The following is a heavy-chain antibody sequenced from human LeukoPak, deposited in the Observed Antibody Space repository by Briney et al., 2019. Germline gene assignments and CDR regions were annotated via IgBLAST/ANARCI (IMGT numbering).Heavy chain of an antibody. CDR1: GYTFTSNY. Sequence: ASVKVSCKAFGYTFTSNYMHWVRQAPGQGPEWMGVISPSGGSTTYAQKFQGRVTLTRDMSTSTDYLELSSLRSEDTAVYYCARDSYEGVFDAFDIWGQGTMVTVSS. V-gene: IGHV1-46*01. J-gene: IGHJ3*02. CDR2: ISPSGGST. CDR3: ARDSYEGVFDAFDI. D-gene: IGHD3-10*01.